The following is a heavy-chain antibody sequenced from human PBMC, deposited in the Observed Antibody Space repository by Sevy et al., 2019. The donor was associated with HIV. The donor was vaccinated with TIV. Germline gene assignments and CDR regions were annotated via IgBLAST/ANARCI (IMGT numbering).Heavy chain of an antibody. J-gene: IGHJ4*02. D-gene: IGHD4-17*01. CDR1: GGSISSGGYS. V-gene: IGHV4-30-2*01. Sequence: SETLSLTCAVSGGSISSGGYSWNWIRQPPGKGLEWIGYIYHTGSTYYNPSLKSRVTISVDRSNNQFSLKLNSVTAADTAVYYCARAAARMTTVTHFDYWGQGTLVTVSS. CDR3: ARAAARMTTVTHFDY. CDR2: IYHTGST.